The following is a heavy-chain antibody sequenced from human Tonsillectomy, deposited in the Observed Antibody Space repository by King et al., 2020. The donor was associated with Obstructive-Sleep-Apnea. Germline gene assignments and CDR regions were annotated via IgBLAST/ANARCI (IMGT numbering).Heavy chain of an antibody. CDR2: IHASNGTT. CDR1: GYTFTTYT. CDR3: ARGGYDWEY. J-gene: IGHJ4*02. Sequence: QLVQSGAEVKKPGASVKVSCKASGYTFTTYTMHWVRQAPGQRLEWMGWIHASNGTTKYSKNFQGRVTITRDTSARIVYMELSSLRSEDTSVYYCARGGYDWEYWGQGTLVTVSS. V-gene: IGHV1-3*01. D-gene: IGHD5-12*01.